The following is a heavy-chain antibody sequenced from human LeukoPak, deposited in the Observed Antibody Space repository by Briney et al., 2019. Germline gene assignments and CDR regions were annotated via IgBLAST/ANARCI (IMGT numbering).Heavy chain of an antibody. V-gene: IGHV1-69*02. CDR3: APRPYCSSTSCLPDY. D-gene: IGHD2-2*01. CDR2: IIPILGIA. CDR1: GGTFSSYT. J-gene: IGHJ4*02. Sequence: GSSVKVSCKASGGTFSSYTISWVRQAPGQGLEWMGRIIPILGIANYAQKFQGRVTITADKSTSTAYMELSSLRSEDTAVYYCAPRPYCSSTSCLPDYWGQGTLVTVSS.